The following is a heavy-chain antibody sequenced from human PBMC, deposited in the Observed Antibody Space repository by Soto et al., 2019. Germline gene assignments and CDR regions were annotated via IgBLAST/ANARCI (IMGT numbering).Heavy chain of an antibody. CDR2: ISYDGSNK. CDR3: AKVVAAGYYSSYYGTDV. Sequence: LXLSCAASGFTFSSYGMHWVRQAPGKGLEWVAVISYDGSNKYYADSVKGRFTISRDNSKNTLYLQMNSLRAEDTAVYYCAKVVAAGYYSSYYGTDVWGQGTTVTASS. V-gene: IGHV3-30*18. J-gene: IGHJ6*02. CDR1: GFTFSSYG. D-gene: IGHD6-13*01.